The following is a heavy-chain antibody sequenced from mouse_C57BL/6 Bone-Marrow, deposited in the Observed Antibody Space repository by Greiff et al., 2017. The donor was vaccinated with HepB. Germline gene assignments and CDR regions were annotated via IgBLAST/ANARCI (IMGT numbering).Heavy chain of an antibody. CDR2: IDPSDSYT. J-gene: IGHJ3*01. Sequence: QVQLQQPGAELVMPGASVKLSCKASGYTFTSYWMHWVKQRPGQGLEWIGEIDPSDSYTNYNQKFKGKSTLTVDKSSSTAYMQLSSLTSEDSAVYYCAVAYYSNPFAYWGQGTLVTVSA. D-gene: IGHD2-5*01. CDR1: GYTFTSYW. CDR3: AVAYYSNPFAY. V-gene: IGHV1-69*01.